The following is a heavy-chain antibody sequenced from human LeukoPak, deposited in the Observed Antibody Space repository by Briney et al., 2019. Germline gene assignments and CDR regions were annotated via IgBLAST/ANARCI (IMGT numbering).Heavy chain of an antibody. J-gene: IGHJ4*02. Sequence: GGSLRLSCVASGFTFSSYGMHWVRQAPGKGLECVAVIWYDGSDKYYADSVKGRFTISRDNSKNTLYLQMNSLRGDDTAVYYCVRLGSGWSMDYWGQGTLVTVSS. D-gene: IGHD6-19*01. CDR2: IWYDGSDK. CDR1: GFTFSSYG. V-gene: IGHV3-33*01. CDR3: VRLGSGWSMDY.